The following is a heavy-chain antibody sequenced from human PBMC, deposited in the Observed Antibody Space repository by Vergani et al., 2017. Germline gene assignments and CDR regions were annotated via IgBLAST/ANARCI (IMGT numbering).Heavy chain of an antibody. J-gene: IGHJ6*03. CDR3: ARDGEWSGLNYYYYMDV. Sequence: QVQLVESGGGVVQPGRSLRLSCAASGFTFSSYAMHWVRQAPGKGLEWVAVISYDGSNKYYADSVKGRFTISRDNSKNTLYLQMKSLRAEDTAVYYCARDGEWSGLNYYYYMDVWGKGTTVTVSS. V-gene: IGHV3-30-3*01. CDR2: ISYDGSNK. D-gene: IGHD3-3*01. CDR1: GFTFSSYA.